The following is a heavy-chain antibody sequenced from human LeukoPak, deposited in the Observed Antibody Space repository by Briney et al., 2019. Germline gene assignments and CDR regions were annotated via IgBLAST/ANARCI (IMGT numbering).Heavy chain of an antibody. J-gene: IGHJ6*03. Sequence: GGSLRLSCAASGFTVSTNYMSWVRQAPGKGLEWLSIIYSDGSTYYADSVKGRFTISRDNSKNTLYLQMSSLTAEDTAVYYCARRLVGSLDYYYNMDVWGKGTTVTVSS. V-gene: IGHV3-53*01. CDR1: GFTVSTNY. D-gene: IGHD1-1*01. CDR3: ARRLVGSLDYYYNMDV. CDR2: IYSDGST.